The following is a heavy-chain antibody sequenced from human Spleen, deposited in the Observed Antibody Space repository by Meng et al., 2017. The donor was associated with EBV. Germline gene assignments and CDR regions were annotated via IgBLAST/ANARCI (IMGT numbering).Heavy chain of an antibody. D-gene: IGHD3-10*01. CDR3: ASESGRGYTPDY. CDR2: LIPMFGAP. V-gene: IGHV1-69*01. Sequence: SGAEVKGPWSSVKGACKPSGGPFSSDAISGVRQAPGQGLEWLGGLIPMFGAPNYAQKFQGRVTITADESTSTHYMELSSLRSEDTAVYYCASESGRGYTPDYWGQGTLVTVSS. CDR1: GGPFSSDA. J-gene: IGHJ4*02.